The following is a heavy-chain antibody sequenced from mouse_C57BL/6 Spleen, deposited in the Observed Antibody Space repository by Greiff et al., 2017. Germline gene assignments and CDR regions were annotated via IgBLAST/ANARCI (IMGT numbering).Heavy chain of an antibody. CDR2: IDPETGGT. J-gene: IGHJ1*03. CDR1: GYTFTDYE. CDR3: TREGLRRYFDV. D-gene: IGHD2-4*01. V-gene: IGHV1-15*01. Sequence: QVQLKQSGAELVRPGASVTLSCKASGYTFTDYEMHWVKQTPVHGLEWIGAIDPETGGTAYNQKFKGKAILTADKSSSTAYMELRSLTSEDSAVYYCTREGLRRYFDVWGTGTTVTVSS.